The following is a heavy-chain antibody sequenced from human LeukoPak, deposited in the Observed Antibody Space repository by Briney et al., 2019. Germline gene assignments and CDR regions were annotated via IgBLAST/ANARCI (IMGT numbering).Heavy chain of an antibody. D-gene: IGHD1-26*01. V-gene: IGHV1-2*02. CDR3: ARPTRGRPHYGMDV. J-gene: IGHJ6*02. CDR1: GYTFTGYY. Sequence: ASVKVSFKASGYTFTGYYMHWVRQAPGQGLEWMGWINPNSGGTNYAQKFQGRVTMTRDTSISTAYMELSRLRSDDTAVYYCARPTRGRPHYGMDVWGQGTTVTVSS. CDR2: INPNSGGT.